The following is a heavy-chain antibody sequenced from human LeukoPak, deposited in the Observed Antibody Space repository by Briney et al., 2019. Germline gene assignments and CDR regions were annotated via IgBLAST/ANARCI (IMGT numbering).Heavy chain of an antibody. CDR2: ISAYNGNT. V-gene: IGHV1-18*01. D-gene: IGHD2-8*02. CDR1: GYTFTSYG. CDR3: ARDDEIWWYYFDY. J-gene: IGHJ4*02. Sequence: GASVKVSCKASGYTFTSYGISWVRQAPGQGLEWMGWISAYNGNTNYAQKLQGRVTMTTDTSTSTDYMELRSLRSDDTAVYYCARDDEIWWYYFDYWGQGTLVTVSS.